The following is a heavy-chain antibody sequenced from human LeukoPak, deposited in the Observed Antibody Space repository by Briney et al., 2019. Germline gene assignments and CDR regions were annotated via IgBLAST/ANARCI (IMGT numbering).Heavy chain of an antibody. D-gene: IGHD1-26*01. CDR3: ARDGWEIRLATGN. Sequence: GGSLRLSCAASGFTFSTYDMSWVRQAPGKGLEWVSGISAGGNTFYSDSVRGRFTISRDNSKNTLYLDMTGLRAEDTAVYFCARDGWEIRLATGNWGQGTLVTVSS. CDR1: GFTFSTYD. V-gene: IGHV3-23*01. J-gene: IGHJ4*02. CDR2: ISAGGNT.